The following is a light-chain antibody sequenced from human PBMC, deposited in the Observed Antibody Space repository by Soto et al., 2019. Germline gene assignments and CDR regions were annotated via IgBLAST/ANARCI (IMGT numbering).Light chain of an antibody. J-gene: IGKJ1*01. V-gene: IGKV3-20*01. CDR2: GAS. CDR3: LQYGDSPQT. CDR1: RSLSSIF. Sequence: EIVLTQSPGTLSLSPGERATLSCRASRSLSSIFLAWYQHKPGQAPRLLIDGASSRATGIPDRFSGSGSGTAFPLTISRLEPEDFAVYYCLQYGDSPQTFGQGPKVEI.